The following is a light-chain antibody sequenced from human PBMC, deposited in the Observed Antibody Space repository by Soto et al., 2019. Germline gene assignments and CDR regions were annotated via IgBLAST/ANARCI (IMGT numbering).Light chain of an antibody. Sequence: EIVMTQSPATLSVSPGESATLSCRASQSVSNNLAWYQQKPGQAPRLLIYGASTRATGFPARFSGSGSGTEFTLTISSLQSAYFAVYYCQQYNNWPPTWTFGQGTTVEIK. CDR1: QSVSNN. CDR3: QQYNNWPPTWT. V-gene: IGKV3-15*01. J-gene: IGKJ1*01. CDR2: GAS.